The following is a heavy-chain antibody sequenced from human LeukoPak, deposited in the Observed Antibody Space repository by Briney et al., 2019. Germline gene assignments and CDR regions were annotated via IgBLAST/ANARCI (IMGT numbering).Heavy chain of an antibody. CDR2: ISSSSSYT. D-gene: IGHD2-15*01. Sequence: GGSLRLSCAASGFTFSDYYMSWIRQAPGKGLEWVSYISSSSSYTNYADSVKGRFTISRDNAKNSLYLQMNSLRAEDTAVYYCARGIGKDAFDIWGQGTMVPVSS. CDR3: ARGIGKDAFDI. CDR1: GFTFSDYY. V-gene: IGHV3-11*06. J-gene: IGHJ3*02.